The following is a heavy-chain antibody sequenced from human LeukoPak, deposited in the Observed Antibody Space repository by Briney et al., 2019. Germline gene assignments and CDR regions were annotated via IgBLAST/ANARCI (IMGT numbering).Heavy chain of an antibody. J-gene: IGHJ4*02. D-gene: IGHD3-3*01. V-gene: IGHV3-30*18. Sequence: GGSLRLSCAASGFTFSSYGMHWVRQAPGKGLEWVAVISYDGSNKYYADSVKGRFTISRDNSKNTLYLQMNNLRAEDTAVYYCAKDLYDFWSGYDRSWGQGTLITVSS. CDR1: GFTFSSYG. CDR3: AKDLYDFWSGYDRS. CDR2: ISYDGSNK.